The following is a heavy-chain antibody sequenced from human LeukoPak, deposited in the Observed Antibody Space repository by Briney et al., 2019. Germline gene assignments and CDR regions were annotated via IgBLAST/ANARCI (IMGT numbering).Heavy chain of an antibody. CDR3: ASRQGLGWHYVN. CDR1: GVTFSSYA. D-gene: IGHD3-10*02. Sequence: GGSLRLSCVDSGVTFSSYAMSWGRQVPGKGLEWGSGIIDSGVSTYYADYVKGRFNIYRDNSKNTLYLQMHSLRAEDTAVYYCASRQGLGWHYVNWGQGTLVTVSS. V-gene: IGHV3-23*01. J-gene: IGHJ4*02. CDR2: IIDSGVST.